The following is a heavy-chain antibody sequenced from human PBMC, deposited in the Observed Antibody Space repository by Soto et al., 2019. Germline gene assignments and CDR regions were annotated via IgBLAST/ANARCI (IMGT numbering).Heavy chain of an antibody. D-gene: IGHD2-2*01. CDR2: INHSGST. J-gene: IGHJ2*01. CDR1: GGSFSGYY. V-gene: IGHV4-34*01. Sequence: PSETLSLTCAVYGGSFSGYYWSWIRQPPGKGLEWIGEINHSGSTNYNPSLKSRVTISVDTSKNQFSLKLSSVTAADTAVYYCARGYCSSTSCHITLQFDLWGRGTLVTVSS. CDR3: ARGYCSSTSCHITLQFDL.